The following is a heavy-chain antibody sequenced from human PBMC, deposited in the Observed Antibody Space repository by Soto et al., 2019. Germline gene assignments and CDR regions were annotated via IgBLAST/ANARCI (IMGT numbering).Heavy chain of an antibody. Sequence: QVQLVQSGAEVKKPGSSVKVSCKASGGTFSSYAISWVRQAPGQGLEWMGGIIPIFGTATYAQKFQGRVTITADKSPRTAGMEQSSRGSEDTAVYSCAREQRKGVVVPADTKSPRNYYYGMDVWGQGTTVTVSS. D-gene: IGHD2-2*01. CDR2: IIPIFGTA. J-gene: IGHJ6*02. CDR3: AREQRKGVVVPADTKSPRNYYYGMDV. CDR1: GGTFSSYA. V-gene: IGHV1-69*06.